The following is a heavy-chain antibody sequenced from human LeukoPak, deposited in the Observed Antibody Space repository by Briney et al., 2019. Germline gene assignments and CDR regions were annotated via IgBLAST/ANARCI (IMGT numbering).Heavy chain of an antibody. CDR3: AREGGYDLFEY. D-gene: IGHD5-12*01. J-gene: IGHJ4*02. Sequence: GGSLRLSCAASGFTFSSYWMHWVRQAPGKGLVWVSRIDADGSSATYADSVKGRFTISRDNAKNTLYLQMNSLRAEDTAVYYCAREGGYDLFEYWGQGTLVTVSS. CDR2: IDADGSSA. V-gene: IGHV3-74*01. CDR1: GFTFSSYW.